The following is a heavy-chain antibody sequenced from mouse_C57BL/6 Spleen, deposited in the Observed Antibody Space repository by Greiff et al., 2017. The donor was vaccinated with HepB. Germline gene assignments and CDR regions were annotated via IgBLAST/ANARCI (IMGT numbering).Heavy chain of an antibody. CDR1: GFTFSDYY. J-gene: IGHJ3*01. CDR2: INYDGSSN. V-gene: IGHV5-16*01. Sequence: EVQLVESEGGLVQPGSSMKLSCTASGFTFSDYYLAWVRQVPEKVLEGVANINYDGSSNYYLDSLMSRFIISRDNAKTILYLQMCSLKSEDTSTYYCARVDSNYDPCAYWGQGTLVTVSA. D-gene: IGHD2-5*01. CDR3: ARVDSNYDPCAY.